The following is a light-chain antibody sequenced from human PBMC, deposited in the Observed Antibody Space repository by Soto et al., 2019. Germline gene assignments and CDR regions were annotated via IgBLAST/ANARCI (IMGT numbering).Light chain of an antibody. CDR2: ADS. CDR1: QSVSSN. V-gene: IGKV3-11*01. CDR3: QQRYNWPIT. Sequence: MTQSPATLSVSPVERTTLSFMASQSVSSNLPWYQQKPGQAPRLLIYADSNRATGIPARFSGSGSGTDFTLTISSLEPEDFSVYYCQQRYNWPITFGQGTRLEIK. J-gene: IGKJ5*01.